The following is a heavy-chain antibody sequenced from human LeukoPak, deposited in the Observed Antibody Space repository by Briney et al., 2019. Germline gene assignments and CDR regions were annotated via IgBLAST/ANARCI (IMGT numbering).Heavy chain of an antibody. CDR3: ARRGSSGLTY. D-gene: IGHD6-19*01. J-gene: IGHJ4*02. Sequence: SETLSLTCAVYGGSFSGYYWSWIRQPPGKGLEWIGEINHSGSTNYNPSLKSRVTISVDTSKNQFSLKLSSVTAADTAVYYCARRGSSGLTYWGQGTLVIVSS. V-gene: IGHV4-34*01. CDR1: GGSFSGYY. CDR2: INHSGST.